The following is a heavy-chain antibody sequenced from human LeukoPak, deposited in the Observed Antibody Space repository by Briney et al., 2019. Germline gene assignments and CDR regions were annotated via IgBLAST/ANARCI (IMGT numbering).Heavy chain of an antibody. V-gene: IGHV3-7*01. D-gene: IGHD2-2*01. J-gene: IGHJ6*03. Sequence: GGSLRLSCAASGFTFSSYWMSWVRQAPGKGLEWVANIKQDGSEKYYVDSVKGRFTISRDNAKNSLYLQMNSLRAEDTAVYYCARGDCSSTSCLAPGDYYHMDVWGKGTTVTVSS. CDR1: GFTFSSYW. CDR2: IKQDGSEK. CDR3: ARGDCSSTSCLAPGDYYHMDV.